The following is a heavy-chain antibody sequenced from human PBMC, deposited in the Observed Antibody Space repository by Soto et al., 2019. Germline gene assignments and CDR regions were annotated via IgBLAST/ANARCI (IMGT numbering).Heavy chain of an antibody. V-gene: IGHV4-34*01. CDR2: INHSGST. J-gene: IGHJ5*02. CDR1: GGSFSGYY. CDR3: ARVPLYSSGWYP. D-gene: IGHD6-19*01. Sequence: SETLSLTCAVYGGSFSGYYWSWIRQPPGKGLEWIGEINHSGSTNYHPSLKSRVTISVDTSKNQFSLKLSSVTAADTAVYYCARVPLYSSGWYPWGQGTLVTVSS.